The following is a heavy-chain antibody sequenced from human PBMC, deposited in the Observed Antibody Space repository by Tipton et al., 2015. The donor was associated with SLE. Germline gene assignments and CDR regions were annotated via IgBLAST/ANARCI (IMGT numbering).Heavy chain of an antibody. J-gene: IGHJ5*01. CDR1: NGSMSTYY. Sequence: LRLSCTISNGSMSTYYWNWIRQFPGKGLEWIGFFYYSGSTSYNPSLKSRVTISVDTSKNQFSLNLSSVTAADTAVYYCGRQEWVTKPNGVDSWGQGTLVTVSS. D-gene: IGHD2-8*01. CDR3: GRQEWVTKPNGVDS. CDR2: FYYSGST. V-gene: IGHV4-59*08.